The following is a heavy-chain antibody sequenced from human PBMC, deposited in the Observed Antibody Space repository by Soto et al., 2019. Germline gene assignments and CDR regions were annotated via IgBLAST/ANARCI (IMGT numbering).Heavy chain of an antibody. Sequence: LRLSCAASGFTFSSFAMNWVRQAPGKGLEWVAVISGNATSTYYADSVKGRFTISRDNSKNTMYLQMNSLRAEDTAVYYCAKKAGIISRYGLDVWGQGTTVTVSS. CDR2: ISGNATST. J-gene: IGHJ6*02. V-gene: IGHV3-23*01. CDR3: AKKAGIISRYGLDV. CDR1: GFTFSSFA.